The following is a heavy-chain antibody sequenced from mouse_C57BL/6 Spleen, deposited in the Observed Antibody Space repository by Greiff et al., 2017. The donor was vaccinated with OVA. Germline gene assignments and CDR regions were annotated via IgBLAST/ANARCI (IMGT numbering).Heavy chain of an antibody. Sequence: VKLQQPGAELVKPGASVKMSCKASGYTFTSYWITWVKQRPGQGLEWIGDIYPGSGSTNYNEKFKSKATLTVDTSSSTAYMQLSSLTSEDSAVYYCAKIYYDYDGFAYWGQGTLVTVSA. J-gene: IGHJ3*01. V-gene: IGHV1-55*01. D-gene: IGHD2-4*01. CDR1: GYTFTSYW. CDR3: AKIYYDYDGFAY. CDR2: IYPGSGST.